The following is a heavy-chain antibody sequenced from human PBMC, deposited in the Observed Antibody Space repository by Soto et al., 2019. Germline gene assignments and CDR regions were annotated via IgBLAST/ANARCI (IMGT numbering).Heavy chain of an antibody. V-gene: IGHV3-30*18. CDR3: AKGRGYCSGGSCPSDYYYYYGMDV. D-gene: IGHD2-15*01. J-gene: IGHJ6*02. CDR2: ISYDGSNK. Sequence: GGSLRLSCAASGFTFISYGMHWVRQAPGKGLEWVAVISYDGSNKYYADSVKGRFTISRDNSKNTLYLQMNSLRAEDTAVYYCAKGRGYCSGGSCPSDYYYYYGMDVWGQGTTVTVS. CDR1: GFTFISYG.